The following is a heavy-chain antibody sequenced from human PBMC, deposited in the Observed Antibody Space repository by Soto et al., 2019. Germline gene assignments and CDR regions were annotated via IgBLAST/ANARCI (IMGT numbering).Heavy chain of an antibody. CDR3: ASYGYSNFYVDY. CDR1: GGSISSGGYD. CDR2: IYYSGRT. V-gene: IGHV4-31*03. D-gene: IGHD4-4*01. Sequence: PSGTLSLTCTVSGGSISSGGYDWSWIRQHPGKGLEWIGYIYYSGRTYYNPSLKSRVTISVDTSKNQFSLKLSAVTAADTAVYYCASYGYSNFYVDYWGQGTLVTVSS. J-gene: IGHJ4*02.